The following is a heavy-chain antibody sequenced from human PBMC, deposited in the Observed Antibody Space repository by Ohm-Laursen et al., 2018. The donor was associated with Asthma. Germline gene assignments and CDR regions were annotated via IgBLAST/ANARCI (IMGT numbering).Heavy chain of an antibody. CDR1: GFTFSSYW. CDR2: INSDGSST. CDR3: ARDQGDYSNSNWFDP. J-gene: IGHJ5*02. V-gene: IGHV3-74*01. Sequence: SLRLSCAASGFTFSSYWMHWVRQAPGKGLGWVSRINSDGSSTSYADSVKGRFTISRDNAKNTLYLQMNSLRAEDTALYYCARDQGDYSNSNWFDPWGQGTLVTVSS. D-gene: IGHD4-11*01.